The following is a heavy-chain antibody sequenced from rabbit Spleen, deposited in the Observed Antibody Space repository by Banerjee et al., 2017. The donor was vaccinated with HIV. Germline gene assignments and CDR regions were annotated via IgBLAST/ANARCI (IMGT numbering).Heavy chain of an antibody. D-gene: IGHD8-1*01. CDR2: IDAGSSGFT. Sequence: EESGGDLVKPGASLTLTCTASGFSFSSSDYMCWVRQAPGKGLEWISCIDAGSSGFTYFATWAKGRFTISKTSSTTVTLQMTRLTAADTATYFCARDTASSFSSYGMDLWGQGTLVTVS. CDR1: GFSFSSSDY. V-gene: IGHV1S40*01. J-gene: IGHJ6*01. CDR3: ARDTASSFSSYGMDL.